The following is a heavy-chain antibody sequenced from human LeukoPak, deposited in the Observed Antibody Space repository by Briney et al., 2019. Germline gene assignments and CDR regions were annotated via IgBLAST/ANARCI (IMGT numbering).Heavy chain of an antibody. Sequence: ASVKVSCKASGGTFSSYAISWVRQAPGQGLEWMGGIIPIFGTANYARKFQGRVAITADESTSTAYMELSSLRSEDTAVYYCAREKAYDILTGGTYGFDPWGQGTLVTVSS. CDR3: AREKAYDILTGGTYGFDP. CDR2: IIPIFGTA. J-gene: IGHJ5*02. CDR1: GGTFSSYA. D-gene: IGHD3-9*01. V-gene: IGHV1-69*13.